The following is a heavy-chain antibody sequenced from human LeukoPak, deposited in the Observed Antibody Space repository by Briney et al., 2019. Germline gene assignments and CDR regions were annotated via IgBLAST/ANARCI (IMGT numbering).Heavy chain of an antibody. CDR1: GGSISSYY. J-gene: IGHJ6*03. V-gene: IGHV4-59*01. CDR2: IYYSGST. D-gene: IGHD1-1*01. CDR3: ARVSWFPGTSYYYIDV. Sequence: PSETLSLTCTVSGGSISSYYWSWIRQPPGKGLEWIGYIYYSGSTNYNPSLKSRVTISVDTSKNQFSLKLSSVTAADTAVYYCARVSWFPGTSYYYIDVWGEGTTVTVSS.